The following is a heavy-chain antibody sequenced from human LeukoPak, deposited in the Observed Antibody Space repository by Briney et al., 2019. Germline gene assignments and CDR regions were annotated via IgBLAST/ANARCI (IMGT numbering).Heavy chain of an antibody. Sequence: ASVKVSCKASGYTFTSYYMHWVRQTPGQGLEWMGIINPSGGSTSYAQKFQGRVTMPRDTSTSTVYMELSSLRSEDTAVYYCAREEDGSSTSMPPGYFDYWGQGTLVTVSS. J-gene: IGHJ4*02. D-gene: IGHD2-2*01. V-gene: IGHV1-46*01. CDR2: INPSGGST. CDR3: AREEDGSSTSMPPGYFDY. CDR1: GYTFTSYY.